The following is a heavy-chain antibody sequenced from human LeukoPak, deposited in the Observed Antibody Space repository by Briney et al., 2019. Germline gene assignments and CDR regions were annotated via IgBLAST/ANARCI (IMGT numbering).Heavy chain of an antibody. D-gene: IGHD5-12*01. Sequence: GASVKVSCKASGYTFTNYGISWVRQAPGQGLEWMGWISAYNGNTNYAQKLQGRVTMTTDTSTSTAYMELRSLRSDDTAVYYCARETKSGYDSSLLDAFDIWGQGTMVTVSS. CDR3: ARETKSGYDSSLLDAFDI. CDR1: GYTFTNYG. CDR2: ISAYNGNT. V-gene: IGHV1-18*01. J-gene: IGHJ3*02.